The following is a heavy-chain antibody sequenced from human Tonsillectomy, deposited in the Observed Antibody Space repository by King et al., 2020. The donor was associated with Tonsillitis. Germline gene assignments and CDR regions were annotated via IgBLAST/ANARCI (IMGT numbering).Heavy chain of an antibody. CDR1: GFSLTTEGMC. V-gene: IGHV2-70*01. D-gene: IGHD6-6*01. J-gene: IGHJ4*02. CDR3: ARISGTDSNSSDFYFDY. CDR2: VDWDDDK. Sequence: VTLKESGPALIKPTQTLTLTCTFSGFSLTTEGMCVSWIRQPPGKALEWLALVDWDDDKYYSPSLKTRLSIAKDTSKNQVVLTMTNMDPADTGTYYCARISGTDSNSSDFYFDYWGQGALVTVSS.